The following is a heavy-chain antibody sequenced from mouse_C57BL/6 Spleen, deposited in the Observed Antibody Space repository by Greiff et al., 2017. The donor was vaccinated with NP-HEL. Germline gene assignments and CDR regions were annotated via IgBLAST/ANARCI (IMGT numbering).Heavy chain of an antibody. V-gene: IGHV5-4*01. CDR3: ARDRGYGQYYFDY. CDR2: ISDGGSYT. D-gene: IGHD1-1*02. Sequence: EVQVVESGGGLVKPGGSPKLSCAASGFTFSSYAMSWVRQTPEKRLEWVATISDGGSYTYYPDNVKGRFTISRDNAKNNLYLQMSHLKSEDTAMYYCARDRGYGQYYFDYWGQGTTLTVSS. CDR1: GFTFSSYA. J-gene: IGHJ2*01.